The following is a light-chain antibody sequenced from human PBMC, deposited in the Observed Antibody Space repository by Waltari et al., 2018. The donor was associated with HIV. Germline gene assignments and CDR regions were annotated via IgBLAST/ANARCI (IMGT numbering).Light chain of an antibody. CDR1: SGSVASNY. Sequence: NFMLTQPHSVSESPGKTVTISCTRSSGSVASNYVQWFPQRPGSAPTTILYEHYQRPSGVPDRFSGIIDKSSNSASLTISGVKTEDEADYYCQSFDTDNHWVFGGGTRLTVL. V-gene: IGLV6-57*03. J-gene: IGLJ3*02. CDR3: QSFDTDNHWV. CDR2: EHY.